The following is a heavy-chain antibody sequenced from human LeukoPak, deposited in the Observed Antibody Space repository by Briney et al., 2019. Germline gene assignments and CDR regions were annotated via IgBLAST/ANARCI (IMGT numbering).Heavy chain of an antibody. J-gene: IGHJ4*02. D-gene: IGHD1-26*01. Sequence: ASVKVSCKASGYTFTSFYMQWVRQAPGQGLEWMGIINPSGGSTNYAQKFQGRVSMTRDTSTSTVYMELSSLRSEDTAVYYCARDLSGSYYFSHFDYWGQGTLVTVSS. CDR3: ARDLSGSYYFSHFDY. CDR1: GYTFTSFY. CDR2: INPSGGST. V-gene: IGHV1-46*01.